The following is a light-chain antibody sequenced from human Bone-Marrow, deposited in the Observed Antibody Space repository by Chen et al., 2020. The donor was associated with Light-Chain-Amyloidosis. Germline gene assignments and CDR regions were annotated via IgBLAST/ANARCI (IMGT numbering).Light chain of an antibody. V-gene: IGLV1-44*01. Sequence: QSVFTPPPSASGTPGQTVILSCSGGKSNIGSNTVNWYQQFPGTAPRLLIHNDHNRPSGVPDRFSGSKSDTSGSLAISGLQSEDEADYYCAAWDDSLTGWVFGGGTRLTVL. J-gene: IGLJ3*02. CDR1: KSNIGSNT. CDR3: AAWDDSLTGWV. CDR2: NDH.